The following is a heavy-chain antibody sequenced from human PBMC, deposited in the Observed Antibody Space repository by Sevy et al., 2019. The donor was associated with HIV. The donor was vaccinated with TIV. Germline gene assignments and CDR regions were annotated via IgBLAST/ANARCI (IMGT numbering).Heavy chain of an antibody. V-gene: IGHV4-39*01. CDR2: VYNSGTT. CDR3: ARQLSYYDSLTGSQRGYWLET. J-gene: IGHJ5*01. D-gene: IGHD3-9*01. CDR1: GGSISSSSQF. Sequence: SETLSLTCTVSGGSISSSSQFWAWIRQSPGKGLEWIGNVYNSGTTEYNPSLKSRITISVNTSKNKFSLKLTSVTAAETAVYYCARQLSYYDSLTGSQRGYWLETWGHGNLVTVSS.